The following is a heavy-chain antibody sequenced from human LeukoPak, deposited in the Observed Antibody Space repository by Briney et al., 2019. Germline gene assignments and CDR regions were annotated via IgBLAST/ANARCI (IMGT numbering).Heavy chain of an antibody. CDR3: AKGYSSSWSRYFDY. J-gene: IGHJ4*02. Sequence: GGSLRLSCAASGFTLSSYATSWVRQAPGKGLEWVSAISGSGGSTYYADSVKGRFTISRDTSKNTLYLQMNSLRAEDTAVYYCAKGYSSSWSRYFDYWGQGTLVTVSS. CDR2: ISGSGGST. V-gene: IGHV3-23*01. CDR1: GFTLSSYA. D-gene: IGHD6-13*01.